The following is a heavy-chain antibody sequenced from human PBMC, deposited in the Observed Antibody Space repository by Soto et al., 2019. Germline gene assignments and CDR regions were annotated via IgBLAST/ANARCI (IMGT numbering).Heavy chain of an antibody. CDR1: GFTFTNFA. CDR2: IVGTNISP. J-gene: IGHJ4*02. Sequence: GSLRLSCAVSGFTFTNFAMHWVRRVPGKGLEWVSGIVGTNISPDYADAVKGRFTISRDTSTNTLFLQMNGLRAEDTAMYYCATSGVDSRFYVDCWGQGTPVTFSS. CDR3: ATSGVDSRFYVDC. V-gene: IGHV3-23*01. D-gene: IGHD3-10*01.